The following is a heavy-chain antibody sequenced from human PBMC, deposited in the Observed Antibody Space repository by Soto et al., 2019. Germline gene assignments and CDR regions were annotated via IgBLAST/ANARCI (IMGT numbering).Heavy chain of an antibody. Sequence: QITLKESGPTLVKPTQTLTLTCTFSGFSLSTSGVGVAWIRQPPGKALEWLALIYWDDDKRYSPSLKSRLNIPKDTSKNQVVRSMTNMYPVDTATCYCAHTMFGVVKLDYGGQGTLVTVSS. V-gene: IGHV2-5*02. J-gene: IGHJ4*02. CDR3: AHTMFGVVKLDY. CDR1: GFSLSTSGVG. D-gene: IGHD3-3*01. CDR2: IYWDDDK.